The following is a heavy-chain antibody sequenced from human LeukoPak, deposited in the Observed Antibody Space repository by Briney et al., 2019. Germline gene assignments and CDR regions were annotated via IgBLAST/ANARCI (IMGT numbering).Heavy chain of an antibody. CDR3: ARERQGDDFWSGYYLNWFDP. CDR2: INSDGSST. Sequence: PGGSLRLSCAASGFAFGSYWMHWVRQAPGKGLVWVSRINSDGSSTSYADSVKGRFTISRDNAKNTLYLQMNSLRAEDTAVYYCARERQGDDFWSGYYLNWFDPWGQGTLVTVSS. V-gene: IGHV3-74*01. CDR1: GFAFGSYW. J-gene: IGHJ5*02. D-gene: IGHD3-3*01.